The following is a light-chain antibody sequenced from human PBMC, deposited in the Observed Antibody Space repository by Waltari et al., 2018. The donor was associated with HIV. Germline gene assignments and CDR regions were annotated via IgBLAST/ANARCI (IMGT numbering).Light chain of an antibody. CDR2: WAS. CDR1: RTVFYNRNY. J-gene: IGKJ4*01. Sequence: DIVMTQSPDSLTVSLGARATFYFTSSRTVFYNRNYLAWYQKKPGQAPKVLIYWASTRALGVPDRFSGSGSGTDFSLTISRVQADDVAIYYCQQYYTLRSSFGGGTKIEI. V-gene: IGKV4-1*01. CDR3: QQYYTLRSS.